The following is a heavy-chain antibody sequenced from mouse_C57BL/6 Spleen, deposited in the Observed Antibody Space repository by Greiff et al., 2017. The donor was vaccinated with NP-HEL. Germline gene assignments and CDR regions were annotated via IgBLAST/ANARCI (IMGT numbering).Heavy chain of an antibody. CDR1: GFSLTSYG. V-gene: IGHV2-2*01. CDR3: ASYYDYGFAY. Sequence: VKLQESGPGLVQPSQCLSITCTVSGFSLTSYGVHWVRQSPGKGLEWLGVIWSGGSTDYNAAFISRMSISKDNSKSQVFFKMNSLQAEDTAIYYCASYYDYGFAYWGQGTLVTVSA. J-gene: IGHJ3*01. CDR2: IWSGGST. D-gene: IGHD2-4*01.